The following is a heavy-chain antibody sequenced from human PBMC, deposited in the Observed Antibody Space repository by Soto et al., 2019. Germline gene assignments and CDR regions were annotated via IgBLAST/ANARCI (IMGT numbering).Heavy chain of an antibody. Sequence: GGSLRLSCAASGFTFSSYGMHWVRQAPGKGLEWVAVISYDGSNKYYADSVKGRFTISRDNSKNTLYLQMNSLRAEDTAGYYCAKASYCGGDCYSSFDIWGQGTMVTVSS. V-gene: IGHV3-30*18. D-gene: IGHD2-21*02. CDR3: AKASYCGGDCYSSFDI. CDR2: ISYDGSNK. J-gene: IGHJ3*02. CDR1: GFTFSSYG.